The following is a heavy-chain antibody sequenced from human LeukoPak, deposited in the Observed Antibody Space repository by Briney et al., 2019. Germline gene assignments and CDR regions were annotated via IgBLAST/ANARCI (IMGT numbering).Heavy chain of an antibody. V-gene: IGHV3-7*01. Sequence: PGGSLRLSCVASGFTFSDSSMSWVRQAPGKGLEWLANIKQGEGDKFYQESVMGRFTIPRDNGNNTLCLQLTSLRVEDTAVYYCARGGLFGTLDYWGQGARVSVS. CDR1: GFTFSDSS. J-gene: IGHJ4*02. CDR2: IKQGEGDK. D-gene: IGHD3-3*01. CDR3: ARGGLFGTLDY.